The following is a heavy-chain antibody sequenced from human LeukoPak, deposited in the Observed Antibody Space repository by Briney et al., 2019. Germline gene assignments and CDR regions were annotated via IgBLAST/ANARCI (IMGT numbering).Heavy chain of an antibody. Sequence: GRSLRLSCAASGFTFSSYGMHWVRQAPGKGLEWVAVIWYDGSNKYYADSVKGRFTISRDNSKNTLYLQMNSLRAEDTAVYYCARDEYGSGSYYNVCLYYYYGMDVWGQGTTVTVSS. V-gene: IGHV3-33*01. D-gene: IGHD3-10*01. CDR3: ARDEYGSGSYYNVCLYYYYGMDV. J-gene: IGHJ6*02. CDR2: IWYDGSNK. CDR1: GFTFSSYG.